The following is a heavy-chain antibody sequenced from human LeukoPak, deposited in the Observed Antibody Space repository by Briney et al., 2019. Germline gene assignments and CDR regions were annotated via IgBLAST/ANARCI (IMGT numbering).Heavy chain of an antibody. CDR2: IFYSGSS. V-gene: IGHV4-59*01. Sequence: SETLSLTCSVSGGSITGYYWSWIRQPPGKRLEWIGYIFYSGSSHYNPSLKSRVTMSVDTSENQLSLRLSSVTAADTALYYCARAHTSNWYTDYWGRGTLVTVSS. J-gene: IGHJ4*02. D-gene: IGHD6-13*01. CDR3: ARAHTSNWYTDY. CDR1: GGSITGYY.